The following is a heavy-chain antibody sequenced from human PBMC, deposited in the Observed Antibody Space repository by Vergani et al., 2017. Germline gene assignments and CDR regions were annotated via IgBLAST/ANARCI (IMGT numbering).Heavy chain of an antibody. CDR2: ISYDGSNK. D-gene: IGHD2-2*01. Sequence: QVQLVESGGGVVQPGRSLRLSCAASGFTFSSYAMHWVRQAPGKGLEWVAVISYDGSNKYYADSVKGRFTISRDNSKNTLYLQMNSLRAEDTAVYYCAKEGTVVVPAAIIYYYYYMDVWGKGTMVTVSS. CDR3: AKEGTVVVPAAIIYYYYYMDV. J-gene: IGHJ6*03. CDR1: GFTFSSYA. V-gene: IGHV3-30-3*01.